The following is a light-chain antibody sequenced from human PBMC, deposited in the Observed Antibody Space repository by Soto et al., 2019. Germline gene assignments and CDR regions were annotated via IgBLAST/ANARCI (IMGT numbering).Light chain of an antibody. V-gene: IGKV1-39*01. CDR2: AES. Sequence: DIQLTQSPSSLSASVEDRVTITCWASQSIRSYLNWYQQKPGQAPKLLIYAESKLQSGVPARFSGSGSGTDFTLTISSLQPEDFATYYCQQSFTTLWTFGQGTKVDIK. CDR1: QSIRSY. CDR3: QQSFTTLWT. J-gene: IGKJ1*01.